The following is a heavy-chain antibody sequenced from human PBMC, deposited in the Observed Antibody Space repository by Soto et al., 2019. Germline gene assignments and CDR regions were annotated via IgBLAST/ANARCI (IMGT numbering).Heavy chain of an antibody. J-gene: IGHJ4*02. CDR3: ARGYCSRPSCYHFAC. D-gene: IGHD2-2*01. Sequence: QVLLLESGGGVVQPGRSLRLSCAASGFTFSSYAVHWVRQAPGKGLEWVAVMSYDGSNKYYADSVKGRFTISSDNSKNTLYLQMNSLGTDDTAVYYCARGYCSRPSCYHFACWGQGTLVTVSS. CDR2: MSYDGSNK. CDR1: GFTFSSYA. V-gene: IGHV3-30-3*01.